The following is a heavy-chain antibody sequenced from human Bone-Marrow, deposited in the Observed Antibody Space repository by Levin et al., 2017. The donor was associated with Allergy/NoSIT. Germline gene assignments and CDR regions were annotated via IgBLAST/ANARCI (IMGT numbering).Heavy chain of an antibody. J-gene: IGHJ4*02. V-gene: IGHV4-34*01. CDR1: GGSFSGYY. D-gene: IGHD6-19*01. CDR2: INHSGST. Sequence: SETLSLTCAVYGGSFSGYYWSWIRQPPGKGLEWIGEINHSGSTNYNPSLKSRVTRSVDTSKNHFSLKLSPVTAADTAVYYCARGHTSTVAGTAKFDYWGQGTLVTVSS. CDR3: ARGHTSTVAGTAKFDY.